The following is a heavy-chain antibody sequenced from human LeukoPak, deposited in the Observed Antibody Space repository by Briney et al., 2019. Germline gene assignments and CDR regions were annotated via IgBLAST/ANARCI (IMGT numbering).Heavy chain of an antibody. V-gene: IGHV4-59*08. CDR3: ATQGITGEDY. Sequence: SETLSLTCTVSGGSISNYYWSWIRQPPGKGLEWIGYIYYSGSTSYNPSLKSRVTISVDTSKNQFSLKLSSVTAADTAVYYCATQGITGEDYWGQGTLVTVSS. CDR2: IYYSGST. J-gene: IGHJ4*02. D-gene: IGHD3-16*01. CDR1: GGSISNYY.